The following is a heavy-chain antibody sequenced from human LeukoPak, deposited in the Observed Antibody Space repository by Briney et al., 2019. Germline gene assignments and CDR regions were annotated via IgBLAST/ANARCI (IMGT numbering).Heavy chain of an antibody. D-gene: IGHD3-9*01. Sequence: SVKVSCKASGGTFSSYAISWVRQAPGQGLEWMGGIIPIFGTANYAQKFQGRVTITADESTSTAYMELSSLRSEDTAVYYCARAVRMLRYFDWLSQYYYYGMDVWGQGTTVTVSS. CDR3: ARAVRMLRYFDWLSQYYYYGMDV. CDR2: IIPIFGTA. V-gene: IGHV1-69*13. J-gene: IGHJ6*02. CDR1: GGTFSSYA.